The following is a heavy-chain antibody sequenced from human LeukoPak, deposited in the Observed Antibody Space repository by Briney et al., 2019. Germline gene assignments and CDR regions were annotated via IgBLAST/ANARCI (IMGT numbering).Heavy chain of an antibody. D-gene: IGHD3-3*01. CDR2: IYYSGST. Sequence: PSETLSLTCTVSGGSISSYYWSWIRQPPGKGLEWIGYIYYSGSTNYNPSLKSRVTISVDTSKNQFPLKLSSVTAADTAVYYCARHGLSNDFWSGYWVLGMDVWGQGTTVTVSS. J-gene: IGHJ6*02. CDR1: GGSISSYY. CDR3: ARHGLSNDFWSGYWVLGMDV. V-gene: IGHV4-59*08.